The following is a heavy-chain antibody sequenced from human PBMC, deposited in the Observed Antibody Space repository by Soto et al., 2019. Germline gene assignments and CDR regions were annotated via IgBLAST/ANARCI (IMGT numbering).Heavy chain of an antibody. D-gene: IGHD3-10*01. V-gene: IGHV3-23*01. Sequence: GGSLRLSCAASGFTFSSYAMSWVRQAPGKGLEWVSAISGSGGSTYYADSVKGRFTISRDNSKNTLYLQMNSLRAEDTAVYYCAKDFYGSGSYSSFDYGGQGTLVTVSS. CDR2: ISGSGGST. CDR3: AKDFYGSGSYSSFDY. CDR1: GFTFSSYA. J-gene: IGHJ4*02.